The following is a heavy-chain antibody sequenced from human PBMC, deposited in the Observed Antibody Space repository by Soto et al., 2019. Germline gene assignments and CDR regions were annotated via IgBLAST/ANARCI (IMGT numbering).Heavy chain of an antibody. D-gene: IGHD6-19*01. J-gene: IGHJ4*02. V-gene: IGHV3-30-3*01. CDR3: ARGQRSGWYDGGTYYCDY. CDR1: GFTFNNYA. Sequence: QVQVEESGGGVVQPGRSLRLSCAASGFTFNNYAMPWVRQAPGKGLEWVAVISYHGIDQYYADSVKGRFTVSRDNSKNMLYLQMNSLRAEDTAVYYCARGQRSGWYDGGTYYCDYWGQGTLVTVS. CDR2: ISYHGIDQ.